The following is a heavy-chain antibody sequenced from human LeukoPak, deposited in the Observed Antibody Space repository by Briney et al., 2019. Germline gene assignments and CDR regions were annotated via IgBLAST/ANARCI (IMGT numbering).Heavy chain of an antibody. J-gene: IGHJ4*02. CDR2: ISGSGGST. V-gene: IGHV3-23*01. D-gene: IGHD3-3*01. CDR1: GFTVSNYA. CDR3: AKPYYDFWSGYDY. Sequence: GGSLRLSCAASGFTVSNYAMSWVRQSPGKGLEWVSAISGSGGSTYYADSVKGRFTISRDNSKNTLYLQMNSLRAEDTAVYYCAKPYYDFWSGYDYWGQGTLVTVSS.